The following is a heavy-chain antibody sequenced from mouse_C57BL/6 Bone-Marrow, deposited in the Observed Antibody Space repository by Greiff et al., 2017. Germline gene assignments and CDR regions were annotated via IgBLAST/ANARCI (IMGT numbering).Heavy chain of an antibody. CDR1: GFSFNTYA. V-gene: IGHV10-1*01. CDR3: VRHYYGSSDVYAMDY. D-gene: IGHD1-1*01. Sequence: EVHLVESGGGLVQPKGSLKLSCAASGFSFNTYAMNWVRQAPGKGLEWVARIRSKSNNYATYYADSVKDRFTISRDDSESMLYLQMNNLKTEDIAMDYCVRHYYGSSDVYAMDYWGQGTSVTVSS. J-gene: IGHJ4*01. CDR2: IRSKSNNYAT.